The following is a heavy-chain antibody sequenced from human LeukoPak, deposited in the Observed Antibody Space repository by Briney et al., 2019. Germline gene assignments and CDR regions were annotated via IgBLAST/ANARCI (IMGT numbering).Heavy chain of an antibody. CDR1: GFTFSSYS. CDR3: ARDESDYYDSSGSHPY. V-gene: IGHV3-21*01. Sequence: GGSLRLSCAASGFTFSSYSMNWVRQAPGEGLEWVSSISSSSSYIYYADSVKGRFTISRDNAKNSLYLQMNSLRAEDTAVYYCARDESDYYDSSGSHPYWGQGTLVTVSS. D-gene: IGHD3-22*01. J-gene: IGHJ4*02. CDR2: ISSSSSYI.